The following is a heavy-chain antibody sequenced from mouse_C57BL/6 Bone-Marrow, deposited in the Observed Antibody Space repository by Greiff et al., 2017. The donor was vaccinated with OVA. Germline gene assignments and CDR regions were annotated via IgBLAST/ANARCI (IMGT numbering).Heavy chain of an antibody. D-gene: IGHD2-2*01. Sequence: EVQLVESGGGLVQPGGSLKLSCAASGFTFSDYGMAWVRQAPRKGPEWVAFISNLAYSIYYADTVTGRFTIPRENAKNTLYLEMSSLGSEGTAMYYCAISSMVTTEFAYWGQGTLVTVSA. V-gene: IGHV5-15*01. CDR1: GFTFSDYG. J-gene: IGHJ3*01. CDR2: ISNLAYSI. CDR3: AISSMVTTEFAY.